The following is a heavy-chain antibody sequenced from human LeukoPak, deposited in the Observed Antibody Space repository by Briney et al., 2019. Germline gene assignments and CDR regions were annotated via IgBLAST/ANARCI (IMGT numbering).Heavy chain of an antibody. Sequence: GGSLRLSCSASTFTFTDYSMSWVRQAPGKGLEWVSAISGSGGSTYYADSVKGRFTISRDNSKNTLYLQMNSLRAEDTAVYYCAKDVHIVGAPRHFDYWGQGTLVTVSS. CDR3: AKDVHIVGAPRHFDY. CDR2: ISGSGGST. V-gene: IGHV3-23*01. CDR1: TFTFTDYS. J-gene: IGHJ4*02. D-gene: IGHD1-26*01.